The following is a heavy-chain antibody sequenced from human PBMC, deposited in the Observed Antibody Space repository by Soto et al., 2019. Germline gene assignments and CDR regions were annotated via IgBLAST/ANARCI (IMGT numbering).Heavy chain of an antibody. D-gene: IGHD2-8*02. CDR3: ASAVVYAIALFDY. CDR1: GGTFSSYA. V-gene: IGHV1-69*13. J-gene: IGHJ4*02. CDR2: IIPIFGTA. Sequence: SVKVSCKASGGTFSSYAISWVRQAPGQGLEWMGGIIPIFGTANYAQKFQGRVTITADESTSTAYMELSSLRSEDTAVYYCASAVVYAIALFDYWRQGTLVTVSS.